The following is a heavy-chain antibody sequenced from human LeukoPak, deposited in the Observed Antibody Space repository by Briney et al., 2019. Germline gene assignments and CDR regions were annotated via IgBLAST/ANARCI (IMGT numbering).Heavy chain of an antibody. CDR3: ARGIGIAAAGSPGDY. J-gene: IGHJ4*02. Sequence: ASVKVSCKTSGYTFTSYGISWVRQAPGQGLEWMGWINTNTGNPTYAQGFTGRFVFSLDTSVSTAYLQISSLKAEDTAVYYCARGIGIAAAGSPGDYWGQGTLVTVSS. CDR1: GYTFTSYG. CDR2: INTNTGNP. V-gene: IGHV7-4-1*02. D-gene: IGHD6-13*01.